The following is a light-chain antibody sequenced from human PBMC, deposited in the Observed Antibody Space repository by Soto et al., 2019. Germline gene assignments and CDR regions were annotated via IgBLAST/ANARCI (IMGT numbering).Light chain of an antibody. CDR1: QSVSSN. CDR2: GAS. J-gene: IGKJ4*01. Sequence: ETVMTQSPATLSVSPGERATLSCRASQSVSSNLAWYQQKPGQAPRLLIYGASTRATVIPAKFSGSGSGTEFTLTISSLQSEDVAVYYCQQYNNWPLTFGGGTKVEIK. V-gene: IGKV3-15*01. CDR3: QQYNNWPLT.